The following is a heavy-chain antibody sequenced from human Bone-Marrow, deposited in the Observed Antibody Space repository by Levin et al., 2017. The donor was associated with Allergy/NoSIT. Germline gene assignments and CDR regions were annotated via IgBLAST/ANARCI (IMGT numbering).Heavy chain of an antibody. CDR3: ARGGYDLRFVFLPYGMDG. J-gene: IGHJ6*02. CDR1: GGTFSSYA. D-gene: IGHD5-12*01. Sequence: KISCKASGGTFSSYAISWVRQAPGQGLEWMGGIIPIFGTANYAQKFQGRVTITADKSTSTAYMELSSLRSEDTAVYYCARGGYDLRFVFLPYGMDGWGQGTTVTVSS. CDR2: IIPIFGTA. V-gene: IGHV1-69*06.